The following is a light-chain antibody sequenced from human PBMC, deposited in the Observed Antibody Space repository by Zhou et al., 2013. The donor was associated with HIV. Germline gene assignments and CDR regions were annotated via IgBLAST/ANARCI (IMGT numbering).Light chain of an antibody. CDR1: QDISNY. CDR2: DAS. V-gene: IGKV1-33*01. Sequence: DIQMTQSPSSLSASVGDRVTIACQASQDISNYLHWYQQKPGKAPKLLIYDASNVEAGVPSRFSGSGSGTEFTLTISSLQPEDFATYYCQQYNGRPPLTFGGGTKVEIK. CDR3: QQYNGRPPLT. J-gene: IGKJ4*01.